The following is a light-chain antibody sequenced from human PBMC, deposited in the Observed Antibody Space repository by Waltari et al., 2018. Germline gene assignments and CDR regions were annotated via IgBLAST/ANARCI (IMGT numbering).Light chain of an antibody. CDR3: LHYNNYPWT. CDR1: ESISSW. Sequence: DIQMTQSPSTLSASVGDRVTITCRASESISSWLAWYQQKPGKAPKLLINKASRLESGVPARFSGSGPGTEFTLTISSLQPDDFATYYCLHYNNYPWTFGQGTKVEIK. CDR2: KAS. V-gene: IGKV1-5*03. J-gene: IGKJ1*01.